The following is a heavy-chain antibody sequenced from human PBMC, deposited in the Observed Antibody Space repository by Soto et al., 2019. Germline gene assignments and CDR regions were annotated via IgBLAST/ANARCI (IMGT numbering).Heavy chain of an antibody. CDR3: ASTLATVTMGYYYGMDV. CDR1: GFTFRSYS. V-gene: IGHV3-21*01. Sequence: GGSLRLSCAASGFTFRSYSMNWVRQAQGKGLEWVSSISSSSSYINYADSVKGRFTISRDNAKNSLYLQMNSLRAEDTAVYYCASTLATVTMGYYYGMDVWGQGTTVTVSS. CDR2: ISSSSSYI. J-gene: IGHJ6*02. D-gene: IGHD4-17*01.